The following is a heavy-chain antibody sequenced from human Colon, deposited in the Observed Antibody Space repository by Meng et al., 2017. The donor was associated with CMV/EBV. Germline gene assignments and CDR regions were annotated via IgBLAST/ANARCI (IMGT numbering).Heavy chain of an antibody. D-gene: IGHD2-2*01. Sequence: RSGGYCWTWIRRHPRKGLEWVGSIYYSGTTYYNSALKSRIYISVDTSKNQFALNLNSVTAADTAVYYCARYRYCSSADCFNVRFFDLWGRGTLVTVSS. CDR1: RSGGYC. V-gene: IGHV4-31*02. J-gene: IGHJ2*01. CDR3: ARYRYCSSADCFNVRFFDL. CDR2: IYYSGTT.